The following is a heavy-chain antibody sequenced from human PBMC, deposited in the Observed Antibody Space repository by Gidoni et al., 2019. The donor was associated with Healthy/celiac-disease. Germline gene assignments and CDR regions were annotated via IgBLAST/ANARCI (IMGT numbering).Heavy chain of an antibody. CDR3: ARAIGYDSIHDAFDI. J-gene: IGHJ3*02. Sequence: TGNPTYAQGFTGRFVFSLDTSVSTAYLQISSLKAEDTAVYYCARAIGYDSIHDAFDIWGQGTMVTVSS. CDR2: TGNP. D-gene: IGHD3-22*01. V-gene: IGHV7-4-1*02.